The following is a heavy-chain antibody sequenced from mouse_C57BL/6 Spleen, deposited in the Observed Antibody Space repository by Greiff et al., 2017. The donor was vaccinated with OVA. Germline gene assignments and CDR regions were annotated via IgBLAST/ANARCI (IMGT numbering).Heavy chain of an antibody. CDR2: IRSKSNNYAT. D-gene: IGHD2-5*01. CDR3: VRQDSNYAMDY. Sequence: EVQLVESGGGLVQPKGSLKLSCAASGFSFNTYAMNWVRQAPGKGLEWVARIRSKSNNYATYYADSVKDRFTISRDDSESMLYLQMNNLKTEDTAMYYCVRQDSNYAMDYWGQGTSVTVSS. CDR1: GFSFNTYA. V-gene: IGHV10-1*01. J-gene: IGHJ4*01.